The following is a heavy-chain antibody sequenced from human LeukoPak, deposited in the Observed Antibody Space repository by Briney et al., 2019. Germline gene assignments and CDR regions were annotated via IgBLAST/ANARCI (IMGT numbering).Heavy chain of an antibody. CDR2: ISYDGSNK. V-gene: IGHV3-30*18. D-gene: IGHD2-8*02. J-gene: IGHJ4*02. CDR1: GFTLSSYG. Sequence: GRSLRLSCAASGFTLSSYGIHWVRQAPGKGLEWVAVISYDGSNKYYADSVKGRFTISRDNSKNTLYLQMNSLRAEDTAVYYCAKDVGGVATLNYWGQGTLVTVSS. CDR3: AKDVGGVATLNY.